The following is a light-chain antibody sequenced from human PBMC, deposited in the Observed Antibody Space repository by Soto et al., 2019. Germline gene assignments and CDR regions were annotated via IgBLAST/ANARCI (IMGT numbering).Light chain of an antibody. Sequence: EIVMTQSPATLSVSPGERATLSCRASQSVSSNLSCYQQKPGQAPRLLIYGASSRAIGIPDRFSGSGSGTDFTLTISRLEPEDFAVYYCQQYGSSPATFGQGTKVDI. CDR1: QSVSSN. J-gene: IGKJ1*01. CDR2: GAS. V-gene: IGKV3-20*01. CDR3: QQYGSSPAT.